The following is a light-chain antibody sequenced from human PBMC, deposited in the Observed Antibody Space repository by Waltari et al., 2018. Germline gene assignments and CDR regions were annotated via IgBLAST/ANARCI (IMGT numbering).Light chain of an antibody. V-gene: IGKV3-20*01. CDR2: GAS. J-gene: IGKJ1*01. CDR1: QSVSRW. CDR3: QKYGTLPAT. Sequence: EIVLTQSPGPLSLSPGERATLSCRARQSVSRWLAWYQQKPGQAPRLLIYGASSRATGIPDRFSGSGSGTDFSLTISRLEPEDFAVYYCQKYGTLPATFGQGTKVEIK.